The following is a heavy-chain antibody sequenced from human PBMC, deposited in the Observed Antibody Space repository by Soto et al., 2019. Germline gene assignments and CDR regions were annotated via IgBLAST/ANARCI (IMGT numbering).Heavy chain of an antibody. J-gene: IGHJ3*02. CDR3: ARGAEMASIGGAFDI. CDR2: INHSGST. D-gene: IGHD3-10*01. CDR1: GGSFSGYY. V-gene: IGHV4-34*01. Sequence: PSETLSLTCAVYGGSFSGYYWSWIRQPPGKGLEWIGEINHSGSTNYNPSLKSRVTISVDTSKNQFSLKLSSVTAADTAVDYCARGAEMASIGGAFDIWGQGTRGTVSS.